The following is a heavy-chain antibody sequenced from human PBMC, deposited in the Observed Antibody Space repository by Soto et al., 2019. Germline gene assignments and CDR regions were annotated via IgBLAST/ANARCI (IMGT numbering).Heavy chain of an antibody. D-gene: IGHD3-3*01. CDR1: GGSISSGGYY. CDR2: IYYSGST. CDR3: ARARHYDFGSGYRFDP. J-gene: IGHJ5*02. Sequence: QVQLQESGPGLVKPSQTLSLTCTVSGGSISSGGYYWSWIRQHPGKGLEWIGYIYYSGSTYYNPSLKSRVTISVDTSKNPFSLKLSSVTAADTAVYYCARARHYDFGSGYRFDPWGQGTLVTVSS. V-gene: IGHV4-31*03.